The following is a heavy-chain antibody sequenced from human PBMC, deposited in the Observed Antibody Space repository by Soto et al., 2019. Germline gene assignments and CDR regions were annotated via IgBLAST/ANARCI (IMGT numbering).Heavy chain of an antibody. CDR3: AKRTVGWSFDL. CDR1: GFTFRSYA. V-gene: IGHV3-23*01. D-gene: IGHD4-17*01. J-gene: IGHJ2*01. Sequence: EVQLLESGGGLVQPGGSLRLSCAASGFTFRSYAMNWVRQAPGKGLEWVSVISGSGGSTYYADAVKGRFTISRDNSKNTLYLQMNSLRAEDTAVYYCAKRTVGWSFDLWGRGTLVTDSS. CDR2: ISGSGGST.